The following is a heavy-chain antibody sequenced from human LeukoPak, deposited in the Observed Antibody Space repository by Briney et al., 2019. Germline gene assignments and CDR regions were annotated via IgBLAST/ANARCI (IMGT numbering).Heavy chain of an antibody. CDR1: GFTFSSYG. D-gene: IGHD6-25*01. CDR2: ISYDGSNK. Sequence: PGGSLRLSCAASGFTFSSYGMHWVRQAPGKGLEWVAVISYDGSNKYYADSVKGRFTISRDNSKNTLYLQMNSLRAEDTAVHYCARPKTSSIAAGFDYWGQGTLVTVSS. J-gene: IGHJ4*02. V-gene: IGHV3-30*03. CDR3: ARPKTSSIAAGFDY.